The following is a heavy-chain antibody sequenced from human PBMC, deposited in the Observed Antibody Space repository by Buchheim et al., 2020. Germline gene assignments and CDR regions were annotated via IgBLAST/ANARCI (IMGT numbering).Heavy chain of an antibody. V-gene: IGHV3-30*03. Sequence: QVQLVESGGGVVQPGRSLRLSCAASGFTFSSYGMHWVRQAPGKGLEWVAVISYDGSNKYYADSVKGRFTISRDNSKNTPYLQMNSLRAEDTAVYYCAIGGYYDSSGYHYFDYWGQGTL. J-gene: IGHJ4*02. CDR3: AIGGYYDSSGYHYFDY. D-gene: IGHD3-22*01. CDR1: GFTFSSYG. CDR2: ISYDGSNK.